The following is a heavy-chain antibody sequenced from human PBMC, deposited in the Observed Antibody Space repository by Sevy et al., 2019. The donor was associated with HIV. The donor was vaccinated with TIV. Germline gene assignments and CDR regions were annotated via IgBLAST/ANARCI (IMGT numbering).Heavy chain of an antibody. Sequence: GGSLRLCCEASGFTFSDYHMTWIRQAPGKGLEWVAYISSRGSTEHYADSVKGRFTISRDNVKNSLYLQMDSLRGEDTAVYYCAREADYYFDSWGQGSLVTVSS. CDR1: GFTFSDYH. CDR3: AREADYYFDS. V-gene: IGHV3-11*01. D-gene: IGHD2-21*02. CDR2: ISSRGSTE. J-gene: IGHJ4*02.